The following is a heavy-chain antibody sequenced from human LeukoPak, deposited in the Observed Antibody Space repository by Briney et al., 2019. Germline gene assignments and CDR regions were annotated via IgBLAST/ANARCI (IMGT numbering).Heavy chain of an antibody. CDR1: GFSFSNSW. CDR3: AKPHSTSPNWFDS. D-gene: IGHD6-13*01. J-gene: IGHJ5*01. CDR2: IKQDGSAI. Sequence: GGSLRLSCAASGFSFSNSWMTWLRQAPGKGLEWVVNIKQDGSAIYYLDSVKGRFAISRDNAKNSLYLEMNSLRAEDTALYYCAKPHSTSPNWFDSWGQGTLVTVSS. V-gene: IGHV3-7*01.